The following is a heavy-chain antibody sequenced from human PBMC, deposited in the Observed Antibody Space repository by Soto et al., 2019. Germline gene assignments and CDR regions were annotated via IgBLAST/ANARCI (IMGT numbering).Heavy chain of an antibody. Sequence: PGESLKISCKGSGYNFATYWIGWVRQAPGKGLEWIGIIHPPNSDTKYSPSLEGQVTISAEKSISTAYLQWSSLTASDTAVYYCARHRLYSSSWTTFDYWGQGTLVTVSS. CDR2: IHPPNSDT. D-gene: IGHD2-2*01. CDR3: ARHRLYSSSWTTFDY. CDR1: GYNFATYW. V-gene: IGHV5-51*01. J-gene: IGHJ4*02.